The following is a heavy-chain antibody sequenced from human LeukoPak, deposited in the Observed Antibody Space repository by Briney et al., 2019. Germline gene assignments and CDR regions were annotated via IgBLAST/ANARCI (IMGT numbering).Heavy chain of an antibody. CDR1: GYSFTRNW. D-gene: IGHD6-13*01. Sequence: GESLKISCKGSGYSFTRNWIGWVRQMPGKGLEWMGIIYPGDSDTRYSPSFQGQVTISADKSISTAYLQWSSLKASDTAMYYCARDASSSWARDAFDIWGQGTMVTVSS. J-gene: IGHJ3*02. CDR2: IYPGDSDT. CDR3: ARDASSSWARDAFDI. V-gene: IGHV5-51*01.